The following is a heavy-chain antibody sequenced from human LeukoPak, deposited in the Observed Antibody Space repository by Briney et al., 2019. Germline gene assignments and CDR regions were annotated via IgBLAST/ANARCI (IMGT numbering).Heavy chain of an antibody. CDR1: GDSVSSGTYY. Sequence: SETLSLTCTVSGDSVSSGTYYWSWVRQPPGKGLEWIGFISYSGSTNYNPSLKSRITISVDMSKNQFSLKVRSVTAADTAVYYCARGPYVWGQWTMVTVSS. CDR2: ISYSGST. V-gene: IGHV4-61*01. CDR3: ARGPYV. J-gene: IGHJ3*01.